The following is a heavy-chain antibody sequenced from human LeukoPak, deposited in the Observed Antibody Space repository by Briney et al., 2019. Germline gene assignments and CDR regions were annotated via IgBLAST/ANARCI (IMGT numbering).Heavy chain of an antibody. J-gene: IGHJ4*02. CDR2: IYYSGST. CDR1: GGSISSYY. CDR3: ARAKRGPGQLLLSGFDY. V-gene: IGHV4-59*01. Sequence: SETLSLTCTVSGGSISSYYWSWIRQPPGKGLEWIGYIYYSGSTNYNPSLRSRVTISVDTSKNQFALKLSSVTAADTAVYYCARAKRGPGQLLLSGFDYWGQGTLVTVSS. D-gene: IGHD2/OR15-2a*01.